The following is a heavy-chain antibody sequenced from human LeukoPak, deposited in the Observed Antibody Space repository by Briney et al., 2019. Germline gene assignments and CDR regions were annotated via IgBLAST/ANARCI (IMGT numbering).Heavy chain of an antibody. D-gene: IGHD3-16*01. CDR1: GYSFTSYW. J-gene: IGHJ4*02. V-gene: IGHV5-51*01. CDR3: ARSANQGGIWV. Sequence: GESLKISCKGSGYSFTSYWIGWVRQMPGKGLEWMGIIYPRDSDTRYSPSFQGQVTISADKSISTVYLQWSNLKASDTAMYYCARSANQGGIWVWGQGTLVTVSS. CDR2: IYPRDSDT.